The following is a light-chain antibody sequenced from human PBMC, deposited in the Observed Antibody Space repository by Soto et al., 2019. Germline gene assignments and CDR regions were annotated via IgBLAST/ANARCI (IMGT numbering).Light chain of an antibody. CDR3: PQRSNWPPT. CDR1: QSVSSY. V-gene: IGKV3-11*01. J-gene: IGKJ4*01. CDR2: DAS. Sequence: EIVLTQSPATLSLSPGERATLSCRASQSVSSYLAWYQQKPGQAPRLLIYDASNRATGIPARFSGSGSGTDFTLNLSSLEPEDFAVYYCPQRSNWPPTFGGGTKVEIK.